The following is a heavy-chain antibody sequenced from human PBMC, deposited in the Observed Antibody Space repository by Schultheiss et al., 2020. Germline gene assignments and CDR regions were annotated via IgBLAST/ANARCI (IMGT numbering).Heavy chain of an antibody. CDR3: ARDYNEVIHNYYYYAMDV. J-gene: IGHJ6*02. CDR2: IYYSGST. D-gene: IGHD3-10*01. Sequence: AETLSLTCTVSGGSISSSSYYWGWIRQPPGKGLEWIGYIYYSGSTNYNPSLKSRVTMSLDTSKNQFSLKLTSVTAADTAVYYCARDYNEVIHNYYYYAMDVWGQGTTVTVAS. V-gene: IGHV4-61*05. CDR1: GGSISSSSYY.